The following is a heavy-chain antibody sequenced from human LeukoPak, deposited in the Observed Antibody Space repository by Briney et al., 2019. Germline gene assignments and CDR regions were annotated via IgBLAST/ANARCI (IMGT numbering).Heavy chain of an antibody. CDR2: SLKGTGEK. V-gene: IGHV3-21*01. D-gene: IGHD3-22*01. J-gene: IGHJ4*02. CDR3: ARDLNYDSSGYPGN. Sequence: GGSLRLSCAASGFTFSSYAMSWVRQTPARGLEWVSSLKGTGEKFYADSVKGRFTLSRDNAKNSLYLQMNSLRAEDTAVYYCARDLNYDSSGYPGNWGQGTLVTVSS. CDR1: GFTFSSYA.